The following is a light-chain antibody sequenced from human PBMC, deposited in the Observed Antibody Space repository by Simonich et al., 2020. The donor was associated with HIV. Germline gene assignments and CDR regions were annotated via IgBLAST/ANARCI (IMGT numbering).Light chain of an antibody. CDR3: ATWDDSLNGWV. Sequence: QSALTQPASVSGSPGKSITISCTGTSSDVGSYNLVSWYQQHPGKAPQLIIYEGSKRPSGVSNRIAGSQSGTSASLAISGRQSEDEADYYCATWDDSLNGWVFGGGTKLTVL. CDR2: EGS. CDR1: SSDVGSYNL. J-gene: IGLJ3*02. V-gene: IGLV2-14*02.